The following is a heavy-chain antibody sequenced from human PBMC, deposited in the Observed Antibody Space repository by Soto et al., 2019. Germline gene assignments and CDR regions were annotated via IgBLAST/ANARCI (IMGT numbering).Heavy chain of an antibody. CDR3: AAEGGGDSGSPYHYGMDV. V-gene: IGHV1-58*01. Sequence: SVKVSCKASGFTVTSSAVQCVRQARGQVLEWIGWIVVGSGNTNYAQKFQERVTITRDMSRSTAYMELSSLRSEDTAVYYCAAEGGGDSGSPYHYGMDVWGQGTTVTVSS. J-gene: IGHJ6*02. D-gene: IGHD5-12*01. CDR2: IVVGSGNT. CDR1: GFTVTSSA.